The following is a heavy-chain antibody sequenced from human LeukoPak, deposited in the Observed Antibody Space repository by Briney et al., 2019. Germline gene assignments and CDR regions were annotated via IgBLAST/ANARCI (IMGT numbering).Heavy chain of an antibody. CDR3: AKDPPFIVVVTPPGVDY. CDR1: GFTFSSCS. Sequence: PGGSLRLSCAASGFTFSSCSMNWVRQAPGKGLEWVSSISSSSSYIYYADSVKGRFTISRDNAKNSLYLQMNSLRAEDTAVYYCAKDPPFIVVVTPPGVDYWGQGTLVTVSS. J-gene: IGHJ4*02. CDR2: ISSSSSYI. D-gene: IGHD3-22*01. V-gene: IGHV3-21*04.